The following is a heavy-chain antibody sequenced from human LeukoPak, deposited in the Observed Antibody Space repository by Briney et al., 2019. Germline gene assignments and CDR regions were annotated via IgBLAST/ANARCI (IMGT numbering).Heavy chain of an antibody. D-gene: IGHD3-16*01. CDR1: AFSFSSYG. Sequence: GGSLRLSCAASAFSFSSYGMNWVRQAPGKGLDWVSSIASKSSYIYYADSVKGRFTTSRDNAKNSLYLQMTNLRAEDTAVYYCARDFGGTRGMDVWGQGTTVSVSS. J-gene: IGHJ6*02. CDR2: IASKSSYI. CDR3: ARDFGGTRGMDV. V-gene: IGHV3-21*01.